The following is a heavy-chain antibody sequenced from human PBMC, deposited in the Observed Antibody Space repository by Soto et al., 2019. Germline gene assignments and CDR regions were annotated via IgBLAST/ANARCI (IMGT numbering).Heavy chain of an antibody. D-gene: IGHD6-13*01. CDR1: GGSISEKY. V-gene: IGHV4-4*07. CDR2: IFANGHT. Sequence: SETLSLTCIVSGGSISEKYWNWVRQPPGKGLEWIGLIFANGHTDYNPSLKSRVTMSVDASKNQFSLRLTSMTAADTAVYYCVASLAASGLNWLDPWGRGTLVT. CDR3: VASLAASGLNWLDP. J-gene: IGHJ5*02.